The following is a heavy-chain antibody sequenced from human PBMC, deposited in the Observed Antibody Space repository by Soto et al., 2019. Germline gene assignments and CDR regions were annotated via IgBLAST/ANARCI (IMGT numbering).Heavy chain of an antibody. J-gene: IGHJ3*02. CDR1: GFTVSSNY. CDR3: VSSSVSYWDAFDI. Sequence: EVQLVESGGGLIQPGGSLRLSCAASGFTVSSNYMSWVRQAPGKGLEWVSVIYSSGTTYYADSVKGRFTISRDNSKNTLNLHMNSLRAEDTAVYYCVSSSVSYWDAFDIWGQGTMVTVS. D-gene: IGHD1-26*01. CDR2: IYSSGTT. V-gene: IGHV3-53*01.